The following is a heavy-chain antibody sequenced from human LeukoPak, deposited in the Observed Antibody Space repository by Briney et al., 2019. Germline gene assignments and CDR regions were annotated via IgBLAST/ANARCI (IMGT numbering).Heavy chain of an antibody. V-gene: IGHV4-34*12. Sequence: SETLSLTCAVYGGSFSGYYWGWIRQSPGKGLEWIGTIFHSGSIYYNPSLKSRVTLSVDTSNNQFSLKLNSIIAADTAVYYCARMGVSYYYDSSTYYPVAFDVWGLGTVVTVSS. CDR2: IFHSGSI. CDR3: ARMGVSYYYDSSTYYPVAFDV. J-gene: IGHJ3*01. D-gene: IGHD3-22*01. CDR1: GGSFSGYY.